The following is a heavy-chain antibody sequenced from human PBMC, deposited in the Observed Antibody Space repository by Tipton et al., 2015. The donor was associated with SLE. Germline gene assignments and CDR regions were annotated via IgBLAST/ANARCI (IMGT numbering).Heavy chain of an antibody. J-gene: IGHJ3*02. CDR3: ARAVLVRGGAFDI. V-gene: IGHV4-34*01. CDR1: GGSFSGYY. CDR2: IYYSGST. Sequence: TLSLTCAVYGGSFSGYYWSWIRQPPGKGLEWIGSIYYSGSTYYNPSLKSRVTISVDTSKNPFSLKLSSVTAADTAVYYCARAVLVRGGAFDIWGPGTMVTVSS. D-gene: IGHD3-10*01.